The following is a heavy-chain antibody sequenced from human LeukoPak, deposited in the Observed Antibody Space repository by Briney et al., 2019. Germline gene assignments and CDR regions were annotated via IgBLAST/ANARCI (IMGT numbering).Heavy chain of an antibody. D-gene: IGHD3-9*01. J-gene: IGHJ4*02. Sequence: GGSLRLSCAASGFTFDDYAMHWVRQAPGKGLEWVSGISWNSGSILYADSVKGRFTISRDNAKDSLYLQMNSLRPEDTALYFCAKDQNYDILTGYDFDYWGQGTLVTASS. V-gene: IGHV3-9*01. CDR1: GFTFDDYA. CDR2: ISWNSGSI. CDR3: AKDQNYDILTGYDFDY.